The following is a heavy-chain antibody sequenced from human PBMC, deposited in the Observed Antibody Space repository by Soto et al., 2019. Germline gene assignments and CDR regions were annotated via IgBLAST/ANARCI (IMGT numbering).Heavy chain of an antibody. J-gene: IGHJ4*02. Sequence: GASVKVSCKASGYTFTGYYMHWVRQAPGQGLEWMGWINPNSGGTNYAQKFQGWVTMTRDTSISTAYMELSRLRSDDTAVYYCARGPGYCSGGSCLSFDYWGQGTLVNVSS. V-gene: IGHV1-2*04. D-gene: IGHD2-15*01. CDR1: GYTFTGYY. CDR2: INPNSGGT. CDR3: ARGPGYCSGGSCLSFDY.